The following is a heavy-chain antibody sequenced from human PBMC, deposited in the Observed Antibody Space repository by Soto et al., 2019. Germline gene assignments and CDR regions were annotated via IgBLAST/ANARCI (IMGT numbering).Heavy chain of an antibody. CDR3: ARVPGYDDDGYYMDV. V-gene: IGHV3-53*04. Sequence: PGGSLRLSCAASGFIVSSNYMSWVRQAPGKGLEWASVVYSGGSTYYADAVKGRFTISRHNSKNTLYLQMNSLRAEDTAVYYCARVPGYDDDGYYMDVWGKGTTVTVSS. CDR2: VYSGGST. CDR1: GFIVSSNY. J-gene: IGHJ6*03. D-gene: IGHD5-12*01.